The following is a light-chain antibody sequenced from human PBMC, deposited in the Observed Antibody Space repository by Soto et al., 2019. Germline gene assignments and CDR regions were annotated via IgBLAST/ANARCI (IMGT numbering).Light chain of an antibody. J-gene: IGKJ4*01. CDR2: GAS. V-gene: IGKV3-15*01. CDR3: QQYNNWPPLT. Sequence: ETVMTQSPATLSVSPGERASLSCRASEDINRNLAWYQQKSGQAPRLLIYGASTRATGIPARFSGSGSRTEFTLTTSTLQSEDFALYYCQQYNNWPPLTFGGGTKVEIK. CDR1: EDINRN.